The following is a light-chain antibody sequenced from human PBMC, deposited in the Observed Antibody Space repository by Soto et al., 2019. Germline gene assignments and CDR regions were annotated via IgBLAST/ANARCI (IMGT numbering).Light chain of an antibody. CDR2: DTS. CDR1: ESLYTY. CDR3: QEHGNWPRRT. V-gene: IGKV3-11*01. J-gene: IGKJ3*01. Sequence: EIVMTQSPATLSVSPGETATLSCRASESLYTYLAWFQQKPGQAPRLLIYDTSRRATGVPARFSGSGSGTDYTLTIRSLEPDDFAVYYCQEHGNWPRRTFGPGTKVDIK.